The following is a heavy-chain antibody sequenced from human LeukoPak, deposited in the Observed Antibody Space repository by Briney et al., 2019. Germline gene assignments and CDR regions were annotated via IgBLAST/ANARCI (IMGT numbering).Heavy chain of an antibody. J-gene: IGHJ4*02. CDR2: LSGDSTYI. Sequence: GGSLRLSCAASGFTFSSYGMGWVRQAPGQGLEWVSSLSGDSTYIYYADSVRGRFTISRDNSKNTLNLHMNSLRAEDTAVYYCAKDPTHYRVWDYYETIGLSYWGQGTLVTVSS. D-gene: IGHD3-22*01. V-gene: IGHV3-23*01. CDR3: AKDPTHYRVWDYYETIGLSY. CDR1: GFTFSSYG.